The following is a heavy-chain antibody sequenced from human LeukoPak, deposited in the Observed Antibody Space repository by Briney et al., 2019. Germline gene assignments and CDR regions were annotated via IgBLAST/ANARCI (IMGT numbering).Heavy chain of an antibody. D-gene: IGHD6-6*01. CDR1: GDSVRGYY. CDR2: FYTSGST. Sequence: SETLSLTCTVSGDSVRGYYWSWIRQPAGKGLEWIGRFYTSGSTNYNPSLKSRATMSLDTSKNQFSLKVRSVTAADTAVYYCARGFSSSDFDDWGQGTLVTVSS. J-gene: IGHJ4*02. V-gene: IGHV4-4*07. CDR3: ARGFSSSDFDD.